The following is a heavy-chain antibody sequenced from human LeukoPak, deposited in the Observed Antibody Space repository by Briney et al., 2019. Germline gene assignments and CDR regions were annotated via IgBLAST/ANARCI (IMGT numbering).Heavy chain of an antibody. D-gene: IGHD2-15*01. CDR3: ARSRGGNYFDY. Sequence: SVKVSCKASGGTFSSYAISWVRQAPGQGLEWMGGIIPIFGTANYAQKFQGRVTLTTDESTSTADMELSSLRSEDTAVYYCARSRGGNYFDYWGQGTLVTVSS. J-gene: IGHJ4*02. V-gene: IGHV1-69*05. CDR2: IIPIFGTA. CDR1: GGTFSSYA.